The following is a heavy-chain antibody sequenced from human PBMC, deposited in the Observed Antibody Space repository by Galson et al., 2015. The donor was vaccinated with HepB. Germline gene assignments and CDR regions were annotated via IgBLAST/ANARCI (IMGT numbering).Heavy chain of an antibody. CDR3: ARMSGDYIWGSLMDDAFDI. V-gene: IGHV2-70*04. D-gene: IGHD3-16*01. Sequence: PALVKPTQTLTLTCTFSGFSLSTSGMRVSWIRQPPGKALEWLARIDWDDDKFYSTSLKTRLTISKDTSKNQVVLTMTNMDPVDTATYYCARMSGDYIWGSLMDDAFDIWGQGTMVTVSS. CDR1: GFSLSTSGMR. J-gene: IGHJ3*02. CDR2: IDWDDDK.